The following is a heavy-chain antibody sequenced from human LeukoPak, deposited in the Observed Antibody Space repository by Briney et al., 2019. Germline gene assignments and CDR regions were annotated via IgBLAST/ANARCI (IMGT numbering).Heavy chain of an antibody. D-gene: IGHD1-26*01. CDR1: GFTFSSYW. V-gene: IGHV3-7*04. Sequence: GGSLRLSCAASGFTFSSYWMSWVRQAPGKGLEWVANIKQDGSEKYYVDSVKGRFTISRDNAKNSLYLQMNSLRAEDTAVYYCARDSIVVEYYFDYWGQGTLVTVPS. J-gene: IGHJ4*02. CDR3: ARDSIVVEYYFDY. CDR2: IKQDGSEK.